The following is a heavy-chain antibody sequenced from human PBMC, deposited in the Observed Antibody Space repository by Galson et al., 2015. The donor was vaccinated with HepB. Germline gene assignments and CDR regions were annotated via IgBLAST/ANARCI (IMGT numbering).Heavy chain of an antibody. CDR3: TRRENEYSGGRGTFGI. J-gene: IGHJ3*02. V-gene: IGHV3-9*01. D-gene: IGHD1-26*01. CDR2: IGGNNVDR. CDR1: GFTFDDYG. Sequence: SLRLSCAASGFTFDDYGMHWVRQAPGKGLEWVSGIGGNNVDRVYADSVKGRFTVSRDNAKNSLYLQMDSQRPEDTALYYCTRRENEYSGGRGTFGIWGQGTMVTVSS.